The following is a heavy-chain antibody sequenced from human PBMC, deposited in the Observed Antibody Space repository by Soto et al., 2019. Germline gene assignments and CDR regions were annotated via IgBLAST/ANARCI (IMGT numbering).Heavy chain of an antibody. CDR3: AKDTTHFVAVPGVGAFDI. CDR2: ISWNSGSI. Sequence: VQLVESGGGLVQPGRSLRLSCAASGFTFDDYAMHWVRQAPGKGLEWVSGISWNSGSIGYADSVKGRFTISRDNAKNSLYLQMNSLRAEDTALYYCAKDTTHFVAVPGVGAFDIWGQGTMVTVSS. D-gene: IGHD6-19*01. V-gene: IGHV3-9*01. J-gene: IGHJ3*02. CDR1: GFTFDDYA.